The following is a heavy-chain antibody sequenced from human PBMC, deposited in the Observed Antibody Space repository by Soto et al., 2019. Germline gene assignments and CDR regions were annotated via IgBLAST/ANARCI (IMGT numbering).Heavy chain of an antibody. J-gene: IGHJ5*02. CDR2: ISYSGST. CDR1: GGSISGHY. CDR3: ARDVGLQHDTGYYDFWSGKNNWFDP. Sequence: KPSETLSLTCTVSGGSISGHYWSWIRQPPGKGLQYIGYISYSGSTNYNPSLKSRVTISVDTYNNQFSLRLSSVTAADTAVYYCARDVGLQHDTGYYDFWSGKNNWFDPWGQGILVTVSS. D-gene: IGHD3-3*01. V-gene: IGHV4-59*11.